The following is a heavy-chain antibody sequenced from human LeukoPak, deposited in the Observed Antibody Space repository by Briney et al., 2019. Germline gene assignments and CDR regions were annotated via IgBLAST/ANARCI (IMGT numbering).Heavy chain of an antibody. CDR3: ARGFDFWSGYPFDP. Sequence: ASVKVSCKASGYTFTGYYMHWVRQAPGQGLEWMGWINPNSGGTNYAQKFQGRVTMTRDTSISTAYMELSRLRSDDTAVYYCARGFDFWSGYPFDPWGQGTLVTVSS. CDR1: GYTFTGYY. V-gene: IGHV1-2*02. CDR2: INPNSGGT. D-gene: IGHD3-3*01. J-gene: IGHJ5*02.